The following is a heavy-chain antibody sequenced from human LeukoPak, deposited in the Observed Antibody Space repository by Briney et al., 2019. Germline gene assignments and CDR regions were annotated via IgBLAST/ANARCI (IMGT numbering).Heavy chain of an antibody. CDR1: GGSISSGGYY. CDR2: IYHSGST. D-gene: IGHD5-18*01. Sequence: SETLSLTCTVSGGSISSGGYYWSWIRQPPGKGLEWIGYIYHSGSTYYNPSLKSRVTISVDRSKNRFSLKLSSVTAADTAVYYCARVRYSYGYYVDYWGQGTLVTVSS. CDR3: ARVRYSYGYYVDY. J-gene: IGHJ4*02. V-gene: IGHV4-30-2*01.